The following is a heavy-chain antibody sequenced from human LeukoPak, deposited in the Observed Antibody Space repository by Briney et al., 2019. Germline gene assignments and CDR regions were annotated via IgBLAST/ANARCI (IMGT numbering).Heavy chain of an antibody. V-gene: IGHV3-11*05. CDR1: GFTFSDYY. Sequence: GGSLRLSCAASGFTFSDYYMSWIRQAPGKGLEWVSYISGSSSYTNYADSVKGRFTISRDNAKNSLYLQMNSLRAEDTAVYYCAREPYDSSGYYYLFDYWGQGTLVTVFS. J-gene: IGHJ4*02. D-gene: IGHD3-22*01. CDR2: ISGSSSYT. CDR3: AREPYDSSGYYYLFDY.